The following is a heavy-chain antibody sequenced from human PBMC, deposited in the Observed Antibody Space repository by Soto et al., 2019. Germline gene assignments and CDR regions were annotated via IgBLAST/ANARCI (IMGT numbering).Heavy chain of an antibody. V-gene: IGHV3-21*04. Sequence: GGSLRLSCAASGFTFSTYSMNWVRQAPGKGLDWVSSISSSSGYIDYADSVKGRFTISRDNAKNSLSLQMNSLRAEDTAVYYCARGGSLSGGYDYWGQGTLVTVSS. CDR3: ARGGSLSGGYDY. J-gene: IGHJ4*02. D-gene: IGHD2-15*01. CDR2: ISSSSGYI. CDR1: GFTFSTYS.